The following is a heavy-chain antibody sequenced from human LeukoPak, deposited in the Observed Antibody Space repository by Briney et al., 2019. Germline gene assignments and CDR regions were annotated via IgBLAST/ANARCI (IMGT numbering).Heavy chain of an antibody. CDR1: GDSISSNTYY. Sequence: SETQSLTCTVSGDSISSNTYYWGWIRQPPGKGLEWIGSLSYGRSTFYSPSLKSGVSMSVGTSNNQFSLKLSSVTAADTAVYYCARQSGPYSSRWFDYWGQGTLVTVSS. CDR3: ARQSGPYSSRWFDY. J-gene: IGHJ4*02. CDR2: LSYGRST. V-gene: IGHV4-39*01. D-gene: IGHD6-13*01.